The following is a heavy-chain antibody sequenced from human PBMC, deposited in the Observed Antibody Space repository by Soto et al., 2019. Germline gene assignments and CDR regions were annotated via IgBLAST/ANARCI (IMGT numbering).Heavy chain of an antibody. V-gene: IGHV3-33*01. D-gene: IGHD1-26*01. CDR3: ARAMAATTPFDY. J-gene: IGHJ4*02. CDR2: IWFDASNV. Sequence: QVHLVESGGGVVQPGTSLRLSCTASGFIFSSYGMHWVRQAPGKGLEWVAVIWFDASNVYYVDSVKGRFTISRDNSKNILHLQMNSLRVDDTAVYYCARAMAATTPFDYWGQGTVVTVSS. CDR1: GFIFSSYG.